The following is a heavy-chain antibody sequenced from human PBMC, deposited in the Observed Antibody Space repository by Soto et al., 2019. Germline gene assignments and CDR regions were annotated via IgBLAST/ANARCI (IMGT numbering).Heavy chain of an antibody. Sequence: ASVKVSCKASGYTFTSHDINWMRQTTGQGLEWMGWMNPNSGHTNYAQNFQGRVTMTRDTSINTAYMELTNLRSEDTAIYYCASDMSTTRAQRTLVTVSS. D-gene: IGHD2-2*01. CDR1: GYTFTSHD. V-gene: IGHV1-8*01. CDR2: MNPNSGHT. J-gene: IGHJ4*02. CDR3: ASDMSTT.